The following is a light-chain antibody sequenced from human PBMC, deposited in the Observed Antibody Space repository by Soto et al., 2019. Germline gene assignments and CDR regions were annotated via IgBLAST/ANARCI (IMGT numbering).Light chain of an antibody. Sequence: QSALTQPRSVSGSPGQSVTISCTGTSSDVGGYNYVSWYQQHPGKAPKHMIYDVSKRPSGVPDRFSGSKSGNTASLTISGLQAEDEADYYCCSYAGGYTHVVFGGGTKLTVL. V-gene: IGLV2-11*01. J-gene: IGLJ2*01. CDR1: SSDVGGYNY. CDR3: CSYAGGYTHVV. CDR2: DVS.